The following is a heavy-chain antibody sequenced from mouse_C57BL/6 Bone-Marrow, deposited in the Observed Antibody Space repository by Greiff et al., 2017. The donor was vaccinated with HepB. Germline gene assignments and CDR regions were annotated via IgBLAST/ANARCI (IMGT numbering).Heavy chain of an antibody. CDR3: ARGSVYYYGSSYYFDY. V-gene: IGHV1-81*01. J-gene: IGHJ2*01. CDR1: GYTFTSYG. D-gene: IGHD1-1*01. Sequence: VKLQEPGAELARPGASVKLSCKASGYTFTSYGISWVKQRTGQGLEWIGEIYPRSGNTYYNEKFKGKATLTADKSSSTAYMELLSLTSEDSAVYFCARGSVYYYGSSYYFDYWGQGTTLTVSS. CDR2: IYPRSGNT.